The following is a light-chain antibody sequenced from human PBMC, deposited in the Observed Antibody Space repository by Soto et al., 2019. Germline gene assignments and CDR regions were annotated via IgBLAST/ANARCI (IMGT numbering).Light chain of an antibody. J-gene: IGKJ5*01. V-gene: IGKV3-20*01. CDR2: GAS. CDR1: QSVSSSY. CDR3: QQYGSSLSIT. Sequence: ESVLTQSPATLSLSPGERATLSCRASQSVSSSYLAWYQQKPGQAPRLLIYGASSRATGIPDRFSGSGSGTDFTLTISRLEPEDFAVYYCQQYGSSLSITFGQGTRLE.